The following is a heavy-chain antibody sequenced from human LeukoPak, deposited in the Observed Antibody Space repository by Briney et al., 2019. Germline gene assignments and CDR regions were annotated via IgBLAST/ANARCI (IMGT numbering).Heavy chain of an antibody. Sequence: GGSLRLSCAASGFTFSSYGMHWVRQAPGKGLEWVAVIWYDGSNKCYADSVKGRFTISRDNSKNTLYLQMNSLRAEDTAVYYCARDSGYSSGWSSDAFDIWGQGTMVTVSS. CDR2: IWYDGSNK. CDR3: ARDSGYSSGWSSDAFDI. D-gene: IGHD6-19*01. CDR1: GFTFSSYG. J-gene: IGHJ3*02. V-gene: IGHV3-33*08.